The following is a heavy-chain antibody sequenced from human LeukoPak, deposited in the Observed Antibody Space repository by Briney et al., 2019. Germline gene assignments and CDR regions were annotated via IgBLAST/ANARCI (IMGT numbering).Heavy chain of an antibody. V-gene: IGHV4-61*05. CDR2: IYYSRST. J-gene: IGHJ2*01. CDR1: GGSISSSSYY. CDR3: ARRVVANYWYFDL. D-gene: IGHD5-12*01. Sequence: SETLSLTCTVSGGSISSSSYYWGWIRQPPGKGLEWIGYIYYSRSTNYNPSLKSRVTILVDTSKNQFSLKLSSVTAADTAVYYCARRVVANYWYFDLWGRGTLVTVSS.